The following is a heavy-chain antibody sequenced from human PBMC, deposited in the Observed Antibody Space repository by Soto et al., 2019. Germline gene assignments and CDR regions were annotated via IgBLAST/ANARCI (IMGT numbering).Heavy chain of an antibody. CDR1: GFTFSSYG. CDR3: ARDDLGGEFDY. Sequence: QVQLVESGGGVVQPGRSLRLSCAASGFTFSSYGVHWVRQAPGKGLEWVAVIWYDGSNKYYADSVKGRFTISRDNSKNTLYLQMNSLRAEDTAVYYCARDDLGGEFDYWGQGTLVTVSS. CDR2: IWYDGSNK. V-gene: IGHV3-33*01. J-gene: IGHJ4*02.